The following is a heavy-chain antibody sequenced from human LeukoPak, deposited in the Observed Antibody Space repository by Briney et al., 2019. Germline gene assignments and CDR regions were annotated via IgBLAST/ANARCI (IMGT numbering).Heavy chain of an antibody. V-gene: IGHV3-20*04. D-gene: IGHD6-13*01. J-gene: IGHJ4*02. CDR2: INWNGGST. Sequence: RSGGSLRLSCAASGFTFDDYGMNWVRQAPGKGLEWVSGINWNGGSTAYADSVKGRFTISRDKAKNSLYLQMNSLRVEDTALYYCARAVGRQQLVQTLGYWGQGTLVTVSS. CDR1: GFTFDDYG. CDR3: ARAVGRQQLVQTLGY.